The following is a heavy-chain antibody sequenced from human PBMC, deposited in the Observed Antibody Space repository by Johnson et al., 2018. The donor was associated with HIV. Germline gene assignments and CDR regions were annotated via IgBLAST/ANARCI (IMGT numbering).Heavy chain of an antibody. J-gene: IGHJ3*02. CDR3: ARTKGSYQEWDAFDI. CDR2: ISYDGSNK. V-gene: IGHV3-30*04. Sequence: QVQLVESGGGLTKPAWSPRLSCAASQFTFSSYAMHWVRQAPGKGLEWVAVISYDGSNKYYADSVKGRFTISRDNSKNTLYLQMNSLRAEDTAVYYCARTKGSYQEWDAFDIWGQGTMVTVSS. CDR1: QFTFSSYA. D-gene: IGHD1-26*01.